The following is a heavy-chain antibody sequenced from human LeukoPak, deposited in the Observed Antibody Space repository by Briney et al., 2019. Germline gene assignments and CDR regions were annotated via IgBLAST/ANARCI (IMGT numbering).Heavy chain of an antibody. CDR1: GYTFTSYW. J-gene: IGHJ4*02. CDR2: IYPGDSDT. Sequence: GESLKISCKASGYTFTSYWIGWVRQMPGKGLEWMGIIYPGDSDTRYSPSFQGQVTISADKSISTAYLQWSSLKASDTAMYYCARKDRTLAVAGNLGFDYWGQGTLVTVSS. D-gene: IGHD6-19*01. CDR3: ARKDRTLAVAGNLGFDY. V-gene: IGHV5-51*01.